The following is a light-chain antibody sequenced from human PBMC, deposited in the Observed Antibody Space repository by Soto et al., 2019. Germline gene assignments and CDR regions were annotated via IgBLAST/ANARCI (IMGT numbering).Light chain of an antibody. V-gene: IGKV1D-13*01. CDR3: QQFNNYPIT. Sequence: TQSPSSLSASVGEKIIITCRASRDVGSDVSWYQQKPGQAPKLLIYAASSLESGVPSRFSGSGSGTDFTLTISSLQPEDFATYYCQQFNNYPITFGQGTRLEIK. J-gene: IGKJ5*01. CDR1: RDVGSD. CDR2: AAS.